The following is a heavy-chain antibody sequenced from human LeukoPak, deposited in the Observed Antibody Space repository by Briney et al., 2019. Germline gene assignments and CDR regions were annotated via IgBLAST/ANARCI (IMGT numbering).Heavy chain of an antibody. CDR2: IDPRTGDT. CDR3: ARGPVMGARDAFDI. V-gene: IGHV1-2*02. Sequence: GASVKVSCKASGYNFIVYYIHWLRQAPGHGLEWMGWIDPRTGDTHYAQQFRDRLTLTRDMSTSTVYMELSSLRSEDTAVYYCARGPVMGARDAFDIWGQGTMVTVSS. J-gene: IGHJ3*02. CDR1: GYNFIVYY. D-gene: IGHD1-26*01.